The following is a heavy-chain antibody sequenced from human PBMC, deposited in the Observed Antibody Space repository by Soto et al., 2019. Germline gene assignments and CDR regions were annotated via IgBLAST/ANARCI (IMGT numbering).Heavy chain of an antibody. CDR1: GDSVSSNSAA. D-gene: IGHD6-13*01. V-gene: IGHV6-1*01. CDR3: ARDQGIAAAGTIGDGMDV. CDR2: TYYRSKWYN. J-gene: IGHJ6*02. Sequence: SQTLSLTCAISGDSVSSNSAAWNWIRQSPSRGLEWLGRTYYRSKWYNDYAVSVKSRITINPDTSKNQFSLQLNSVAPEDTAVYYCARDQGIAAAGTIGDGMDVWGQGTTVTVSS.